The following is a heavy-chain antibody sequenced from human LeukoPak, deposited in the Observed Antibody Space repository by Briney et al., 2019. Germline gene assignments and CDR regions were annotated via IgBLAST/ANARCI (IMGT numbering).Heavy chain of an antibody. J-gene: IGHJ4*02. Sequence: GGSLRLSCAASGLSFSSFAMSWVRQGPARGLEWVSSIRGNGETFYADSVKGRFTLSSDSSRNTVYFQLNNLRAEDTAMYYCARGRGGEYGGNSGHFDYWGQGTLVTVSS. V-gene: IGHV3-23*01. D-gene: IGHD4-23*01. CDR2: IRGNGET. CDR3: ARGRGGEYGGNSGHFDY. CDR1: GLSFSSFA.